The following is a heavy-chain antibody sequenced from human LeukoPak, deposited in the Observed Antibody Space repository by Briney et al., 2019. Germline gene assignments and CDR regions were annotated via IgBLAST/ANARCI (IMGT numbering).Heavy chain of an antibody. J-gene: IGHJ4*02. V-gene: IGHV4-59*06. CDR3: AALELSGPDY. CDR1: GASISSYY. D-gene: IGHD1-7*01. Sequence: SETLSLTCTVSGASISSYYWSWIRQPPGKGLEWIGYIYYSGSTYYNPSLKSRVTISVDTSKNQFSLKLSSVTAADTAVYYCAALELSGPDYWGQGTLVTVSS. CDR2: IYYSGST.